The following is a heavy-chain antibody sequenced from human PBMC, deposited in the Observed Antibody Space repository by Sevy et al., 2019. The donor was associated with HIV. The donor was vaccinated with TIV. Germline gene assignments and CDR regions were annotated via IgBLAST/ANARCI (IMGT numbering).Heavy chain of an antibody. J-gene: IGHJ3*02. D-gene: IGHD3-3*01. Sequence: GGSLRLSCAASGFTVSNYNMNWIRLAPGKGLEWVSFIGTIDDYIYYRDSGRGRFTISRDSARNSLSLQMDSLRVEDTALYYSVREGVRLSEWIEAFDIWGQGTMVTVSS. CDR3: VREGVRLSEWIEAFDI. V-gene: IGHV3-21*05. CDR1: GFTVSNYN. CDR2: IGTIDDYI.